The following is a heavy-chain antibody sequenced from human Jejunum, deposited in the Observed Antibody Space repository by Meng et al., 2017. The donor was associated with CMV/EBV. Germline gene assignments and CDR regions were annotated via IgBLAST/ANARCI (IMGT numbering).Heavy chain of an antibody. J-gene: IGHJ4*02. D-gene: IGHD1-26*01. Sequence: YTVTDYYVQWVRQAPGQGLEWMGWINPKTGDTNYAQKFQGRVIMTRDMSINTVHMELTRLRSDDTAVYYCAKDGGSYLDYYFDYWGQGTLVTVSS. V-gene: IGHV1-2*02. CDR3: AKDGGSYLDYYFDY. CDR2: INPKTGDT. CDR1: YTVTDYY.